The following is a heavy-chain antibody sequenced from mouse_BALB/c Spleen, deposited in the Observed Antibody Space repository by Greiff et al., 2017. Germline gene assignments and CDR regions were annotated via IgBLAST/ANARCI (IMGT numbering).Heavy chain of an antibody. D-gene: IGHD1-1*01. CDR3: ARDRGSSSAMDY. V-gene: IGHV5-9-4*01. CDR1: GFTFSSFG. J-gene: IGHJ4*01. Sequence: EVHLVESGGGLVQPGGSRKLSCAASGFTFSSFGMHWVRQAPEKRLEWVAEISSGGSYTYYPDTVTGRFTISRDNAKNTLYLEMSSLRSEDTAMYYCARDRGSSSAMDYWGQGTSVTVSS. CDR2: ISSGGSYT.